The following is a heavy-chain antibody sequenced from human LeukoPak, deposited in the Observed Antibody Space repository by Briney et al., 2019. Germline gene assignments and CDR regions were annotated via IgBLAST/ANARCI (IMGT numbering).Heavy chain of an antibody. V-gene: IGHV4-4*07. D-gene: IGHD5-12*01. Sequence: TSSETLSLTCTVSGGSISSYYWSWIRQPAGKGLEWIGRIYTSGSTNYNPSLKSRVTMSVDTSKNQFSLKLSSVTAADTAVYYCARDNYEWLEYYYYYYMDVWGKGTTVTISS. CDR2: IYTSGST. CDR3: ARDNYEWLEYYYYYYMDV. J-gene: IGHJ6*03. CDR1: GGSISSYY.